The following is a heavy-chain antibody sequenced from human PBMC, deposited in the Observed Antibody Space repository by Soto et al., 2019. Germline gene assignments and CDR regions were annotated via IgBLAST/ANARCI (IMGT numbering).Heavy chain of an antibody. CDR1: GGTFSSYA. D-gene: IGHD6-19*01. CDR2: IITIFGTA. V-gene: IGHV1-69*06. CDR3: ASPPRLAYYYYGMDG. Sequence: SVKVSCKASGGTFSSYAISWLRQSPGQGLEWMGGIITIFGTANYAQKFQGRVTITADKSTSTAYMELSSLRSEDTAVYYCASPPRLAYYYYGMDGWGQGTTVSVSS. J-gene: IGHJ6*02.